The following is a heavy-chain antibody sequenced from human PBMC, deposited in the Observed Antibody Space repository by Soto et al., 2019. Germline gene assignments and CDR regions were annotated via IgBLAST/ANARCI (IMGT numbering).Heavy chain of an antibody. V-gene: IGHV3-48*02. CDR3: AREVRGVIITGYYYYGMDV. Sequence: GGSLRLSCAASGFTFSSYSMNWVRQAPGKGLEWVSYISSSSSTIYYADSVKGRFTISRDNAKNSLYLQMNSLRDEDTAVYYCAREVRGVIITGYYYYGMDVWGQGTTVTVSS. CDR1: GFTFSSYS. D-gene: IGHD3-10*01. CDR2: ISSSSSTI. J-gene: IGHJ6*02.